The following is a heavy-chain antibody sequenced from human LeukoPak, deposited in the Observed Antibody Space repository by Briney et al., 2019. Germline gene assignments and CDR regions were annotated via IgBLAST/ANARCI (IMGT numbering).Heavy chain of an antibody. V-gene: IGHV3-74*01. CDR1: GFTFSSYW. J-gene: IGHJ3*02. Sequence: GGSLRLSCAASGFTFSSYWMHWVRQAPGKGLVWVSRINSDGSSTSYADSVKGRFTISRDNAKNTLYLQMNSLRDEDTAVYYCARTPAYGSGSYAPSGRRDAFDIWGQGTMVTVSS. D-gene: IGHD3-10*01. CDR2: INSDGSST. CDR3: ARTPAYGSGSYAPSGRRDAFDI.